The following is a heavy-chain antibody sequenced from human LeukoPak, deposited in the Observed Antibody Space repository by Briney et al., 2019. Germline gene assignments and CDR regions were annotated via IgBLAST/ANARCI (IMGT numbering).Heavy chain of an antibody. CDR1: GFTVSTNY. Sequence: GGSLRLSCAASGFTVSTNYMSWVRQAPGKGLEWVSVIYSGGATYYADSVRGRFTLSRDDSKNTLYHQMNSLRAEDTAVYYCARRWVLGGGQGTLVTVSS. D-gene: IGHD5-24*01. V-gene: IGHV3-53*01. CDR3: ARRWVLG. J-gene: IGHJ4*02. CDR2: IYSGGAT.